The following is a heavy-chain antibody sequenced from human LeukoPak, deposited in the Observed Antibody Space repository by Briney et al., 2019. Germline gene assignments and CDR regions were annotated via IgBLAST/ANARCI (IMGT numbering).Heavy chain of an antibody. V-gene: IGHV1-8*01. CDR1: GYTFTSYD. CDR3: AREKEGYYDFWSGLVL. D-gene: IGHD3-3*01. Sequence: ASVKVSCKASGYTFTSYDINWVRQATGQGPEWMGWMNPNSGNTGYAQKFQGRVTMTRNTSISTAYMELSSLRSEDTAVYYCAREKEGYYDFWSGLVLWGQGTLVTVSS. CDR2: MNPNSGNT. J-gene: IGHJ4*02.